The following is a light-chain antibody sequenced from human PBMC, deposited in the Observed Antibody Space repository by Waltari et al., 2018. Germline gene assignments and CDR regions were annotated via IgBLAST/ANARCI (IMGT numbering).Light chain of an antibody. V-gene: IGKV2-30*02. CDR3: MQRTHWPVWT. J-gene: IGKJ1*01. CDR2: QVS. CDR1: QSLVHSDGNTY. Sequence: DVVMTQSPPSLPVTLGQPASIPCRSSQSLVHSDGNTYLNWFQQRPGQSPRRLIYQVSNRDSGVPDRFSGSGSGTDFTLRISRVEAEDIGVYYCMQRTHWPVWTFGQGTKVEIK.